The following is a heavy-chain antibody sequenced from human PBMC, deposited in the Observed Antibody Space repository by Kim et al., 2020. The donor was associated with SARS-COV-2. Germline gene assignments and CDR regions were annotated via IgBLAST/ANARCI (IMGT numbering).Heavy chain of an antibody. CDR3: ARLFLLRSMEWEPIDY. D-gene: IGHD3-3*01. Sequence: GESLKISCKGSGYSFTSYWIGWVRQMPGKGLEWMGIIYPGDSDTRYSPSFQGQVTISADKSISTAYLQWSSLKASDTAMYYCARLFLLRSMEWEPIDYWGQGTLVTVSS. J-gene: IGHJ4*02. V-gene: IGHV5-51*01. CDR2: IYPGDSDT. CDR1: GYSFTSYW.